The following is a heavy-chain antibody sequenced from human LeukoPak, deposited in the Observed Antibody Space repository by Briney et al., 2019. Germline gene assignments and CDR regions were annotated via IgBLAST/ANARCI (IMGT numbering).Heavy chain of an antibody. CDR2: IYTIGNT. Sequence: PSETLSLTCTVSGGSISSPNYYWNWIRQPAGKGLEWIGRIYTIGNTNYNPSLKSRVTISVDKSKNQFSLKLSSVTAADTAVYYCARGGPPLDYWGQGTLVTVSS. CDR1: GGSISSPNYY. J-gene: IGHJ4*02. CDR3: ARGGPPLDY. V-gene: IGHV4-61*02.